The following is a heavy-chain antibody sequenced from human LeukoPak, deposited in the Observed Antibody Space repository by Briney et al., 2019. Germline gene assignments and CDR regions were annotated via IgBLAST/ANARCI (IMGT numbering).Heavy chain of an antibody. CDR1: GYSFTSYW. J-gene: IGHJ6*03. Sequence: GESLKISCKGSGYSFTSYWIGWVRQMPGQGLEWMGIIYPDDSNTIYGPSFQGQVTISADKSINTAYLEWSSLKASDTAIYYCARQGAAGKYYYYYMDVRGKGTTVTVSS. CDR2: IYPDDSNT. V-gene: IGHV5-51*01. CDR3: ARQGAAGKYYYYYMDV. D-gene: IGHD6-13*01.